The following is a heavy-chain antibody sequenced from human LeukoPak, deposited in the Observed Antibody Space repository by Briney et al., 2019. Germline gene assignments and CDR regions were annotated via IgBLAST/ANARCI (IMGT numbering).Heavy chain of an antibody. D-gene: IGHD2-15*01. CDR1: GGSISSSSYY. V-gene: IGHV4-39*01. J-gene: IGHJ3*02. Sequence: PSETLSLTCTVSGGSISSSSYYWGWICQPPGKGLEWIGSIYYSGSXYXNPSLXSRVTISVDTSKNQFSLKLSSVTAADTAVYYCARAAADAFDIWGQGTMVTVSS. CDR3: ARAAADAFDI. CDR2: IYYSGSX.